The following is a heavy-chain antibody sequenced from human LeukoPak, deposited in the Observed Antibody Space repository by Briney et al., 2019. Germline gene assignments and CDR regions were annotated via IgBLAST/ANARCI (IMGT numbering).Heavy chain of an antibody. V-gene: IGHV1-69*06. CDR1: GGTFSSYA. CDR2: IIPIFGTT. J-gene: IGHJ3*01. Sequence: ASVEVSCKASGGTFSSYAISWVRQAPGQGLEWMGGIIPIFGTTNYAQKFQGRVTITADKSTSTAYMELSSLRSEDTAVYYCASSVVLDAFDVWGQGTMVTVPS. CDR3: ASSVVLDAFDV. D-gene: IGHD2-15*01.